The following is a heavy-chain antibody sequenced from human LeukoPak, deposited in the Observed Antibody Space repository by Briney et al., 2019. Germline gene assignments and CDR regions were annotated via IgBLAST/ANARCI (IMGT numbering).Heavy chain of an antibody. CDR1: GYSISSGYY. CDR2: IYHSGST. J-gene: IGHJ4*02. D-gene: IGHD3-10*01. Sequence: SETLSLTCTVSGYSISSGYYWGRIRQPPGKGLEWLGSIYHSGSTYYNPSLKSRVTISADTSENQFSLRLSSVTAADTAVYYCSGSHTSATYYADFWGRGTLVTVSS. V-gene: IGHV4-38-2*02. CDR3: SGSHTSATYYADF.